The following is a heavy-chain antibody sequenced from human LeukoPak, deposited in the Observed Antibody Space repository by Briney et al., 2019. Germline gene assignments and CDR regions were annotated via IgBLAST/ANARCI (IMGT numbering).Heavy chain of an antibody. J-gene: IGHJ4*02. CDR3: ATGVATAFTY. D-gene: IGHD5-18*01. CDR2: INPNSGDT. CDR1: GYTFTAYY. Sequence: ASVKVSCKASGYTFTAYYIHWVRQAPRQGLEWMAWINPNSGDTYSAPQFQGRVTMTRDTSISTASVELSWLSSDDTAVYYCATGVATAFTYWGQGTLVTVSS. V-gene: IGHV1-2*02.